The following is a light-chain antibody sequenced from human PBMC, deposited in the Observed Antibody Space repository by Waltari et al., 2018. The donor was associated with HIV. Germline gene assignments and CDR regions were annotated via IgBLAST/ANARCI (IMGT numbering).Light chain of an antibody. CDR2: KDT. J-gene: IGLJ1*01. Sequence: ELTHPPSVSVSPGQTAGTPAPGNVLQNQYPTCYQKKPGQAPVLVIYKDTERPSGIPERFSGSSSGTTVTLTISGVQPDDEADYYCQSADTSYTSRVFGIGTKVTVL. CDR1: VLQNQY. V-gene: IGLV3-25*03. CDR3: QSADTSYTSRV.